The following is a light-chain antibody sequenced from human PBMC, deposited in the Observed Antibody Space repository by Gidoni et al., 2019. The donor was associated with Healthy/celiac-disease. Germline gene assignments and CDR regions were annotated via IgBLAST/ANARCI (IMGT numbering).Light chain of an antibody. CDR3: QQSYSTLSLT. J-gene: IGKJ4*01. V-gene: IGKV1-39*01. Sequence: DIQMTQSPSSLSAAVGDRGTITCRASQSISSYLKWYQQKPGKAPKLLIYAASSLQSGVPSRLSGSGSGTDFTLTISSLQPEDFATYYCQQSYSTLSLTFGGGTKVEIK. CDR1: QSISSY. CDR2: AAS.